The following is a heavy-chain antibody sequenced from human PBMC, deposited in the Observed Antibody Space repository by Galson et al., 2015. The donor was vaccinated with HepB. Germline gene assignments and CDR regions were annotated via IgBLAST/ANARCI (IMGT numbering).Heavy chain of an antibody. J-gene: IGHJ3*02. CDR3: ARDEVDGDSAFDAFDI. D-gene: IGHD4-17*01. CDR1: GFTFSSYA. CDR2: ISYDGSNK. V-gene: IGHV3-30-3*01. Sequence: SLRLSCAASGFTFSSYAMHWVRQAPGKGLEWVAVISYDGSNKYYADSVKGRFTISRDNSKNTLYLQMNSLRAEDTAVYYCARDEVDGDSAFDAFDIWGQGTMVTVSS.